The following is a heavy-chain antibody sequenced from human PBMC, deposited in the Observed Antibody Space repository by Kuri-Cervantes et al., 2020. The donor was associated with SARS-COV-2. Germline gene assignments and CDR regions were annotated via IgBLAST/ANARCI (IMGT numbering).Heavy chain of an antibody. J-gene: IGHJ4*02. Sequence: GESLKISCAASGFTFSSYGMHWVRQAPGKGLEWVAFIRYDGSNKYYADSVKGRFTISRGNSKNTLYLQMNGLRAEDTAVYYCAKASVTAAAPFDYWGQGTLVTVSS. D-gene: IGHD6-13*01. CDR2: IRYDGSNK. V-gene: IGHV3-30*02. CDR1: GFTFSSYG. CDR3: AKASVTAAAPFDY.